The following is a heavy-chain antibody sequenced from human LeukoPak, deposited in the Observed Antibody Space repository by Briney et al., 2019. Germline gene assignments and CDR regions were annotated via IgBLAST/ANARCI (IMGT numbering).Heavy chain of an antibody. V-gene: IGHV3-7*01. CDR1: GFTFGDYA. CDR3: ASQPYCSGGSCGY. CDR2: IKEDGSEK. J-gene: IGHJ4*02. Sequence: GGSLILSCTASGFTFGDYAMSWVRQAPGKGLEWVANIKEDGSEKYYVDSVKGRFTISRDNAKNSLYLQMNSLRVEDTAVYYCASQPYCSGGSCGYWGQGTLVTVSS. D-gene: IGHD2-15*01.